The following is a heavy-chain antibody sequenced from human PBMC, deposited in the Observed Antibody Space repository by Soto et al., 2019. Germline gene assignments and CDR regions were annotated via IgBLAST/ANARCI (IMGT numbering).Heavy chain of an antibody. D-gene: IGHD2-21*01. CDR1: GYKFTTYY. J-gene: IGHJ5*02. V-gene: IGHV1-8*02. CDR2: MNPNTGDT. CDR3: ARGRGGHCAGGKCNRWLDP. Sequence: ASVKVSCKASGYKFTTYYIHWVRQAPGQGPEWMGWMNPNTGDTVYAQKFQGRVTLTRDTSISTAYMELSSLRYDDTAVYYCARGRGGHCAGGKCNRWLDPWGQGTLVTVSS.